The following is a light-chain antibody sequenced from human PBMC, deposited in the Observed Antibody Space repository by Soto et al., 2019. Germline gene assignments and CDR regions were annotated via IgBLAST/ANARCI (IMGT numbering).Light chain of an antibody. CDR2: MVS. Sequence: QSALTQPASVSGSPGQSTTISCTGTSSDVGNYNYVSWYQQYPGKVPKLLIYMVSNRASGVSNRFSGSKSGNTASLTISGLQAEDEADYFCTSPTPSSLYVFGTGTKVIVL. V-gene: IGLV2-14*01. CDR1: SSDVGNYNY. CDR3: TSPTPSSLYV. J-gene: IGLJ1*01.